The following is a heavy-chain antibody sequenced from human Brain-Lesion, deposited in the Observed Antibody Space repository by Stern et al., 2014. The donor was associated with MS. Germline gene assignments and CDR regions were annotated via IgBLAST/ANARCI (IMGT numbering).Heavy chain of an antibody. CDR1: GYTFSSYD. CDR2: MNPYRGNT. Sequence: QVQLGQSGAEVKKPGASVKVSCKASGYTFSSYDITWVRQASGHGLERMGWMNPYRGNTGYAQKFKGRVSMTSDPYISTVYMELTSLTSDDTAVYFCARAVRNQLLSEYWGQGTLVTVSS. V-gene: IGHV1-8*01. D-gene: IGHD2-2*01. CDR3: ARAVRNQLLSEY. J-gene: IGHJ4*02.